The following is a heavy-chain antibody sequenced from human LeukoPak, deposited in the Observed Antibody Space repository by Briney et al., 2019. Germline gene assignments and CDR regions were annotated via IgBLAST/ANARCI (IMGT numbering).Heavy chain of an antibody. J-gene: IGHJ6*02. D-gene: IGHD1-14*01. CDR1: GFTFNNYW. Sequence: GGSLRLSCAASGFTFNNYWMHWVRQVPGKGLEWVSRINGDGRSTSYADSVKGRFTITRDNAKYTLFLQMNNLGAEDTAVYYCAKDRGAPDFYYYYYGMDVWGQGTTVTVSS. V-gene: IGHV3-74*01. CDR3: AKDRGAPDFYYYYYGMDV. CDR2: INGDGRST.